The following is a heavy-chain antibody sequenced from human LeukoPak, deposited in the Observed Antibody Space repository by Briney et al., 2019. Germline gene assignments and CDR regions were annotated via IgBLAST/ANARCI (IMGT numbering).Heavy chain of an antibody. D-gene: IGHD1-26*01. CDR1: GGSISTYY. Sequence: SETLSLTCTVFGGSISTYYWSWIRQPPGKGLEWIGYIYYSGSTNYNPSLKSRVTISMDTAKNEFFLKLSSVTVADTAVYYCSRESGAFSPFGYWGQGTLVTVSS. CDR2: IYYSGST. V-gene: IGHV4-59*12. CDR3: SRESGAFSPFGY. J-gene: IGHJ4*02.